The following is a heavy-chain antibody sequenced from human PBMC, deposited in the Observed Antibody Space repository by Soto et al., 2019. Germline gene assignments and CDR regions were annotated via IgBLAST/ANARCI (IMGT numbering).Heavy chain of an antibody. J-gene: IGHJ3*02. CDR3: ATTDITMIVVVSDAFDI. CDR1: GYTLTELS. CDR2: FDPEDGET. Sequence: ASVKVSCKVSGYTLTELSMHWVRQAPGKGLEWMGGFDPEDGETIYAQKFQGRVTMTEDTSTDTAYMELSSLRSEDTAVYYCATTDITMIVVVSDAFDIWGQGTMVTVSS. D-gene: IGHD3-22*01. V-gene: IGHV1-24*01.